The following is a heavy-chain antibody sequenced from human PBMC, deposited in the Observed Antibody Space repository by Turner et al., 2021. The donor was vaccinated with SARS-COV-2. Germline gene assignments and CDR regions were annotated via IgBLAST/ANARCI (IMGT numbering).Heavy chain of an antibody. J-gene: IGHJ4*02. D-gene: IGHD2-2*02. Sequence: QVQLVQSGAEVTKPGSSVKVPCKASGGTFSSYAISWVRQAPGQGLEWMGGIIPIFGTANYAQKFQGRVTITADASTSTAYMELSSLRSEDTAVYYCARDAGYCTSTSCYTSDYFDYWGQGTLVTVSS. CDR1: GGTFSSYA. CDR2: IIPIFGTA. V-gene: IGHV1-69*01. CDR3: ARDAGYCTSTSCYTSDYFDY.